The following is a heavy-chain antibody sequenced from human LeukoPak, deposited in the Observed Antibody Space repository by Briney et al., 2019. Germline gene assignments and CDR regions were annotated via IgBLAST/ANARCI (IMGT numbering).Heavy chain of an antibody. CDR3: ARDRYYYDSSGYYSASWDY. J-gene: IGHJ4*02. V-gene: IGHV3-11*01. D-gene: IGHD3-22*01. CDR2: ISSSGSTI. Sequence: EGSLRLSCAASGFTFSDYYMSWIRQAPGKGLEWVSYISSSGSTIYYADSVKGRFTISRDNAKNSLYLQMNSLRAEDTAVYYCARDRYYYDSSGYYSASWDYWGQGTLVTVSS. CDR1: GFTFSDYY.